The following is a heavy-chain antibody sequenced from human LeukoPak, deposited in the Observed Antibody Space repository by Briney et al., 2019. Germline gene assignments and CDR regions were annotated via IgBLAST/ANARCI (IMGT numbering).Heavy chain of an antibody. D-gene: IGHD2-21*01. V-gene: IGHV3-7*01. CDR3: ARVVFPSRVSDY. J-gene: IGHJ4*02. Sequence: GRSLRLSCAASGFTFSSYWMGWVRQAPGKGLEWVANIKQDGSEKYYVDSVKGRFTISKDNAKNSLYLQMNSLRAEDTAVYYCARVVFPSRVSDYWGQGTLVTVSS. CDR2: IKQDGSEK. CDR1: GFTFSSYW.